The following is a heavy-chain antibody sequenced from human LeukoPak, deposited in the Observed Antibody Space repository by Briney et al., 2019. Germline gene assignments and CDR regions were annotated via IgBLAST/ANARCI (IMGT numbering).Heavy chain of an antibody. V-gene: IGHV1-46*01. Sequence: ASVKVSCKASGYTFTSYYMHWVRQAPGQGLEWMGIINPSGGSTSYAQKFQGRVTMTRDTSTSTVYMELSSLRSEDTAVYYCARDALGYYGSGVNDYWGQGTLVTVSS. D-gene: IGHD3-10*01. J-gene: IGHJ4*02. CDR2: INPSGGST. CDR1: GYTFTSYY. CDR3: ARDALGYYGSGVNDY.